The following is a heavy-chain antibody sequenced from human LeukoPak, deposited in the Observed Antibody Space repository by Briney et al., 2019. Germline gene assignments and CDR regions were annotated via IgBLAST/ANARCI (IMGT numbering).Heavy chain of an antibody. D-gene: IGHD2-21*02. V-gene: IGHV4-39*07. J-gene: IGHJ6*03. Sequence: SETLSLTCTVSGGSISSSSYYWGWIRQPPGKGLEWIGSIYYSGSTYYNPSLKSRVTISVDRSKNQFSLKLSSVTAADTAVYYCARTYCGGDCRGYYYYYYMDVWGKGTTVTISS. CDR2: IYYSGST. CDR3: ARTYCGGDCRGYYYYYYMDV. CDR1: GGSISSSSYY.